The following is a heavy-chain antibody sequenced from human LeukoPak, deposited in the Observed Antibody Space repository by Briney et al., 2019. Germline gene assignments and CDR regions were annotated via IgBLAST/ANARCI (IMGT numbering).Heavy chain of an antibody. V-gene: IGHV1-18*01. CDR1: GYTFTSYG. CDR2: ISSYNDNT. D-gene: IGHD6-13*01. J-gene: IGHJ5*02. CDR3: ATKLPGIAAAATPLDNWFDP. Sequence: ASVKVSCKSSGYTFTSYGISWVRQAPGQALEWLGWISSYNDNTNYAQKLQGRVTMTTDTSTSTAYMELRSLRSDDTAVYHCATKLPGIAAAATPLDNWFDPRGQGTLVTVSS.